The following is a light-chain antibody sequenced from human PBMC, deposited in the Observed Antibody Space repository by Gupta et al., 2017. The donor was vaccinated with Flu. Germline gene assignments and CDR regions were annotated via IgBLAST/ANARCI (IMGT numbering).Light chain of an antibody. J-gene: IGKJ5*01. Sequence: PSSLSASVGDRVTITCRASQSMSSYLNWYQQKPGKAPKLLIYASSSLQSGVPSRFSGSGAGTDFTLTINNLQREDSATYYCQQSYSTPGTFGQGTRVEI. CDR1: QSMSSY. CDR2: ASS. V-gene: IGKV1-39*01. CDR3: QQSYSTPGT.